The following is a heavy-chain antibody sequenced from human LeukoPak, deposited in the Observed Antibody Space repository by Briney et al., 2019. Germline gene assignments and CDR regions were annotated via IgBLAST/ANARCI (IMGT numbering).Heavy chain of an antibody. CDR3: ARDYYGSGKYYYYYYGMDV. Sequence: SETLSLTCAVYGGSFSDYYWNWIRQAPGKGLEWIAEITDSGGTNYNPSLNSRVTISVDTSKNEFSLKLRSVTAADTAVYYCARDYYGSGKYYYYYYGMDVWGQGTTVTVSS. CDR1: GGSFSDYY. V-gene: IGHV4-34*01. J-gene: IGHJ6*02. D-gene: IGHD3-10*01. CDR2: ITDSGGT.